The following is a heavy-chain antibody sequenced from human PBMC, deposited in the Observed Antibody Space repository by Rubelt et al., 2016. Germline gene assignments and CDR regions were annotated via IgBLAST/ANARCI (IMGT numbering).Heavy chain of an antibody. CDR3: ARGVPQYYYYGMDV. CDR1: GGSISDYY. Sequence: HVQLQESGPGLVKPSGTLSLTCTVSGGSISDYYWSWIRQPPGKGLQWIGYIYNSGSTNYNPSFKSRFTISLDKSKNQFSLELCSVTAADTAVYYCARGVPQYYYYGMDVWGQGTPVTVSS. V-gene: IGHV4-59*08. CDR2: IYNSGST. D-gene: IGHD4/OR15-4a*01. J-gene: IGHJ6*02.